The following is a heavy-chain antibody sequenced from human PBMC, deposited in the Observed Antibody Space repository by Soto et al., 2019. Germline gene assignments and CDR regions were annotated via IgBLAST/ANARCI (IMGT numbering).Heavy chain of an antibody. V-gene: IGHV3-30-3*01. CDR1: GFTFISYA. D-gene: IGHD3-3*01. J-gene: IGHJ6*02. Sequence: GGSLRLSCASSGFTFISYAMHWVRQAPGKVLEWVAVISYDGSNKYYADSVKGRFTISRDNSKNTLYLQMNSLRAEDTAVYYCARDLGASRITIFGVVIPTYYYGMDVWGQGTTVTVSS. CDR2: ISYDGSNK. CDR3: ARDLGASRITIFGVVIPTYYYGMDV.